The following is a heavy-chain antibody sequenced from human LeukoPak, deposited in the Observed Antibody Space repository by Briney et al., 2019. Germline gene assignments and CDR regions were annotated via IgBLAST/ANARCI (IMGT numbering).Heavy chain of an antibody. CDR2: ISYDGSNK. CDR1: GFTFSSYA. V-gene: IGHV3-30-3*01. D-gene: IGHD6-19*01. CDR3: ARDQGPWLGRDFQFDY. Sequence: GGSLRLSCAASGFTFSSYAMHWVRQAPGKGLEWVAVISYDGSNKYYADSVKGRFTISRDNSKNTLYLQMNSLRAEDTAVYYCARDQGPWLGRDFQFDYWGQGTLVTVSS. J-gene: IGHJ4*02.